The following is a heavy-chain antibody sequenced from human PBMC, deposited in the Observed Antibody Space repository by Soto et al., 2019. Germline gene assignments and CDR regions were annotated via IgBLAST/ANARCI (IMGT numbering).Heavy chain of an antibody. Sequence: GSLRLSCAASGFTFSSYWMHWVRQAPGKGLVWVSRINSDGSSTSYADSVKGRFTISRDNAKNTLYLQMNSLRAEDTAVYYYAISPLRFLEWLPRFNYYYYMDVWGQGTTVTVSS. CDR3: AISPLRFLEWLPRFNYYYYMDV. D-gene: IGHD3-3*01. CDR1: GFTFSSYW. CDR2: INSDGSST. J-gene: IGHJ6*03. V-gene: IGHV3-74*01.